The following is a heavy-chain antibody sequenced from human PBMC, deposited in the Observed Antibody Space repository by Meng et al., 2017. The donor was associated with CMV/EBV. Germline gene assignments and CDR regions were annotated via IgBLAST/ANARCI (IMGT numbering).Heavy chain of an antibody. CDR1: GFSLSTSVVG. CDR3: ARLYDSSGYYLGYFDY. Sequence: QITLKDSAPTLVKPTQTLTLTCTFSGFSLSTSVVGVGWIRQPPGKALEWLALIYWDDDKRYSPSLKSRLTITKDTSKNQVVLTMTNMDPVDTATYYCARLYDSSGYYLGYFDYWGQGTLVTVSS. J-gene: IGHJ4*02. CDR2: IYWDDDK. V-gene: IGHV2-5*02. D-gene: IGHD3-22*01.